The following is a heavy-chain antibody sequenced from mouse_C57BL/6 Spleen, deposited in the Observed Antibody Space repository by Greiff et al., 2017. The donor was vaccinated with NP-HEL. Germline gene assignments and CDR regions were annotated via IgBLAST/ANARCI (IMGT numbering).Heavy chain of an antibody. V-gene: IGHV2-9-1*01. Sequence: QVQLKQSGPGLVAPSQSLSITCTVSGFSLTSYAISWVRQPPGKGLEWLGVIWTGGGSNYNSALKSRLSISKDNSKSQVFLKMNSLQTDDTARYYCARNDYGSSYDWYFDVWGTGTTVTVSS. CDR3: ARNDYGSSYDWYFDV. CDR1: GFSLTSYA. CDR2: IWTGGGS. D-gene: IGHD1-1*01. J-gene: IGHJ1*03.